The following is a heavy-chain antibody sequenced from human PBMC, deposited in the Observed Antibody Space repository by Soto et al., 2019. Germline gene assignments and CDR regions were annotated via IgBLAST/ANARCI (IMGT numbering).Heavy chain of an antibody. CDR2: INPSGGST. V-gene: IGHV1-46*01. J-gene: IGHJ6*02. Sequence: ASVKVSCKASGYTFTSYYMHWVRQAPGQGLEWMGIINPSGGSTSYAQKFQGRVTMTRDTSTSTVYMELSSLRSEDTAVYYCARVRMRVYDFWSSQGGLDARGQGTTLT. CDR3: ARVRMRVYDFWSSQGGLDA. CDR1: GYTFTSYY. D-gene: IGHD3-3*01.